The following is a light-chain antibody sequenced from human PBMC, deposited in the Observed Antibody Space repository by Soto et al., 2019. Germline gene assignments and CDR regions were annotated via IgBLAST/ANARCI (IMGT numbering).Light chain of an antibody. J-gene: IGKJ1*01. CDR1: QSVTTR. Sequence: IVLTQSPGTLSLSPGERVTLSCRASQSVTTRLAWYQHKPGQAPRLLIYGASNRATGIPDRFSGSGSGTDFTLTISRLEPEDFAVYYCQQYGSSGTFGQGTKVDI. CDR2: GAS. CDR3: QQYGSSGT. V-gene: IGKV3-20*01.